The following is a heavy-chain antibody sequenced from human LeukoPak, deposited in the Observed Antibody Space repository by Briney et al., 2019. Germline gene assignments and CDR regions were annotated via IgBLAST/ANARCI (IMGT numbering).Heavy chain of an antibody. D-gene: IGHD2-15*01. J-gene: IGHJ4*02. CDR2: IIPIFGTA. V-gene: IGHV1-69*13. Sequence: GASVKVSCKASGYTFTSYGISWVRQAPGQGLEWMGGIIPIFGTANYAQKFQGRVTITADESTSTAYMELSSLRSEDTAVYYCARDAPYCSGGSCHPCLACGIWGQGTLVTVSS. CDR1: GYTFTSYG. CDR3: ARDAPYCSGGSCHPCLACGI.